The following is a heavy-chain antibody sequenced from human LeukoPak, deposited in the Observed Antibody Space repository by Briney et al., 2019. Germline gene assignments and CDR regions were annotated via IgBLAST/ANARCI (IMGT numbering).Heavy chain of an antibody. V-gene: IGHV1-24*01. CDR3: ATVGPYYYDSSGYYPFDY. J-gene: IGHJ4*02. CDR2: FDPEDGET. Sequence: ASVKVPCKVSGYTLTELSMHWVRQAPGKGLEWMGGFDPEDGETIYAQKSQGRVTMTEDTSTDTAYMELSSLRSEDTAVYYCATVGPYYYDSSGYYPFDYWGQGTLVTVSS. CDR1: GYTLTELS. D-gene: IGHD3-22*01.